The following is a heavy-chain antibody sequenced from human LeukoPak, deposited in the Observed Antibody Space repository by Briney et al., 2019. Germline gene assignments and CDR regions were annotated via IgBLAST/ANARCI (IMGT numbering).Heavy chain of an antibody. J-gene: IGHJ6*03. CDR1: GYTFTGYY. V-gene: IGHV1-69*13. D-gene: IGHD5-18*01. Sequence: SVKVSCKASGYTFTGYYMHWVRQAPGQGLEWMGGIIPIFGTANYAQKFQGRVTITADESTSTAYMELSSLRSEDTAVYYCARVPYTAMVTGYYYYYMDVWGKGTTVTVSS. CDR2: IIPIFGTA. CDR3: ARVPYTAMVTGYYYYYMDV.